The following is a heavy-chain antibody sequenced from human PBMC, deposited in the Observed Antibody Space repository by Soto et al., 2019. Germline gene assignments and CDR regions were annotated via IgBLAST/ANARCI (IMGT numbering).Heavy chain of an antibody. CDR1: GYTFTSYD. V-gene: IGHV1-8*01. CDR3: ARGVKYGAYSRWFDP. J-gene: IGHJ5*02. CDR2: MNPNSGNT. Sequence: QVQLVQSGAEVKKPGASVKVSCKASGYTFTSYDINWVRQATGQGLEYLGWMNPNSGNTGYVQKFQGRVTMTRDTSISTAYMELSSLRYEDTAVYFCARGVKYGAYSRWFDPWGQGTLVTVSS. D-gene: IGHD4-17*01.